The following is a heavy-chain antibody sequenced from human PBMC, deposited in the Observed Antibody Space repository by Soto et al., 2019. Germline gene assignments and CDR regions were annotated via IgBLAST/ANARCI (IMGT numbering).Heavy chain of an antibody. Sequence: QVQLVQSGAEVKKPGASVKVSCKASGYTFTSYGISWVRQAPGQGLEWMGWINAYNGNTKYEQKLQGRVTMTTDTSTSTAYMELRSLRSDATAVYYCAIDLAVALIDSWGQGTLVTFSS. CDR3: AIDLAVALIDS. CDR1: GYTFTSYG. V-gene: IGHV1-18*01. D-gene: IGHD6-19*01. J-gene: IGHJ4*02. CDR2: INAYNGNT.